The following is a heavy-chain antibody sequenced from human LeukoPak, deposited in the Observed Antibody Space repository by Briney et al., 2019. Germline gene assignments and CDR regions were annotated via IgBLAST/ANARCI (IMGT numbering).Heavy chain of an antibody. Sequence: SETLSLTCTASGGSISSYYWSWIRQPPGKGLEWIGLIYTSGTTKTNPSLESRVTISLDTSKNQFSLKLGSVTAADTAVYYCAREFESWGQGTLVTVSS. J-gene: IGHJ5*01. V-gene: IGHV4-4*08. CDR3: AREFES. CDR1: GGSISSYY. CDR2: IYTSGTT.